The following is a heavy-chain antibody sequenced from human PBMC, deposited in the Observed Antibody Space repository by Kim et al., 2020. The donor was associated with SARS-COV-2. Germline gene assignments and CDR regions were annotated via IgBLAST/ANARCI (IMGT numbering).Heavy chain of an antibody. CDR3: ARDRRRVVVVAGFDP. D-gene: IGHD2-15*01. J-gene: IGHJ5*02. Sequence: KFQGRVTITADESTSTAYMELSSLRSEDTAVYYCARDRRRVVVVAGFDPWGQGTLVTVSS. V-gene: IGHV1-69*01.